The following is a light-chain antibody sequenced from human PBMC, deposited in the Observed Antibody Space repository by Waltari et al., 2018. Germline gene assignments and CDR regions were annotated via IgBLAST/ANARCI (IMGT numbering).Light chain of an antibody. V-gene: IGLV2-18*02. CDR1: SNDVGSYKL. J-gene: IGLJ3*02. CDR2: EVS. CDR3: NSFTTSTTWV. Sequence: QSALSQPPSVSGSPGPSVTISSTGTSNDVGSYKLFSWYQQPPGTAPNLMIYEVSNRPSGVPDRFSGSKSGNTASLTISGLQPEDEADYYCNSFTTSTTWVFGGGTRVTVL.